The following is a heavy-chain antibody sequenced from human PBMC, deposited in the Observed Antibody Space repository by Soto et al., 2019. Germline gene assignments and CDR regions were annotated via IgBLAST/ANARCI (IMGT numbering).Heavy chain of an antibody. J-gene: IGHJ3*02. CDR3: ATDSSGYYAKGSFDI. CDR2: IYSRGTT. CDR1: GASINTFY. V-gene: IGHV4-4*07. D-gene: IGHD3-22*01. Sequence: SETLSLTCTVSGASINTFYWTWIRQSAGRGLEWIGRIYSRGTTNYNPSLKSRVAMSVEKSNNQFSLKLSSVSAADTAVYFCATDSSGYYAKGSFDIWGQGTMVTVSS.